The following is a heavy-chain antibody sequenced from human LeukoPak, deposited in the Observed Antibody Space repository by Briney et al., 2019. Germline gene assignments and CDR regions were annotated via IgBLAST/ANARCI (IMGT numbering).Heavy chain of an antibody. Sequence: PGGSLRLSCAASEFTFSAYWMHWVRQAPGKGLVWVSRIRGDGSMTNYADSVKGRFTISRDNAKNTLYLQMNSLRLEDTAVYYCARENLAAAAGYWGQGTVVTVSS. CDR3: ARENLAAAAGY. V-gene: IGHV3-74*01. D-gene: IGHD6-25*01. J-gene: IGHJ4*02. CDR1: EFTFSAYW. CDR2: IRGDGSMT.